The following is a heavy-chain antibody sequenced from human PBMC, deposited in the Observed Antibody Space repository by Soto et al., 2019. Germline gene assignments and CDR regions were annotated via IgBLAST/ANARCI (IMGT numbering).Heavy chain of an antibody. Sequence: PSETLSLTCTVSGGSISSYYWSWIRQPPGKGLEWIGYIYYSGSTNYNPSLKGRVTISVDTSKNQFSLKLSSGNAADTAVYSCARTKARFWGTQNWFDPWGQGTLVTVSS. V-gene: IGHV4-59*08. CDR2: IYYSGST. CDR1: GGSISSYY. J-gene: IGHJ5*02. CDR3: ARTKARFWGTQNWFDP. D-gene: IGHD3-16*01.